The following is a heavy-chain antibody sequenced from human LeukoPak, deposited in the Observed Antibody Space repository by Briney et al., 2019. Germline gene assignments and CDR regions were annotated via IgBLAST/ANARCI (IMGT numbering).Heavy chain of an antibody. D-gene: IGHD5-24*01. J-gene: IGHJ4*02. Sequence: GGSLRLSCAASGFTVSSNYMSWVRQAQGKGLELVSVIYSGGSTYYADSVKGRFTISRDNSKNTLYLQMNSLRAEDTAVYYCASGRDGYNYRFDYWGQGTLVTVSS. CDR1: GFTVSSNY. CDR3: ASGRDGYNYRFDY. CDR2: IYSGGST. V-gene: IGHV3-66*01.